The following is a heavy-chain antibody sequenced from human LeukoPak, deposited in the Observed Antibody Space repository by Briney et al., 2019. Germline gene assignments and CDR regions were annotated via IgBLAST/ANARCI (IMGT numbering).Heavy chain of an antibody. V-gene: IGHV3-21*01. CDR2: ISSSSSYI. Sequence: KPGGSLRLSCAASGFTFSSYSMNWVRQAPGKGLEWVSSISSSSSYIYYADSVKGRFTISRDNAKNSLYLQMNSLRAEDTAVYYYARPHLGPGNYFDYWGQGTLVTVSS. D-gene: IGHD3-10*01. J-gene: IGHJ4*02. CDR3: ARPHLGPGNYFDY. CDR1: GFTFSSYS.